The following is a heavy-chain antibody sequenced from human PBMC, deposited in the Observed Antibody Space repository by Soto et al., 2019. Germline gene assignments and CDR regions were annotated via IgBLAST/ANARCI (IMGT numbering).Heavy chain of an antibody. CDR2: INHSGST. J-gene: IGHJ4*02. CDR1: GGSFSGYY. D-gene: IGHD2-2*01. CDR3: ARFLGSCSSTSCYASEFEY. V-gene: IGHV4-34*01. Sequence: SETLSLTCAVYGGSFSGYYWSWIRQPPGKGLEWIGEINHSGSTNYNPSLKSRVTISVDTPKNQFSLKLSSVTAADTAVYYCARFLGSCSSTSCYASEFEYWGQGTLVTVSS.